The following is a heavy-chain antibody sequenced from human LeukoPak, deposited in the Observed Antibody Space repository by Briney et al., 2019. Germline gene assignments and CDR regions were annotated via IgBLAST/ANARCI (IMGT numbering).Heavy chain of an antibody. CDR1: GGSISSSSYY. V-gene: IGHV4-61*05. Sequence: SETLSLTCTVSGGSISSSSYYWGWIRQPPGKGLEWIGYIYYSGSTNYNPSLKSRVTISVDTSKNQFSLKLSSVTAADTAVYYCARGEAGTDPYFDYWGQGTLVTVSS. D-gene: IGHD6-13*01. CDR3: ARGEAGTDPYFDY. CDR2: IYYSGST. J-gene: IGHJ4*02.